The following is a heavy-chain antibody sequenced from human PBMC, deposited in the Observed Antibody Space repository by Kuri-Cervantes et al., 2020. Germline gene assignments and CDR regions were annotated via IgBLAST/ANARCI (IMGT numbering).Heavy chain of an antibody. D-gene: IGHD6-25*01. Sequence: GSLRLSCAVYGGSFSGYYWSWIRQPPGKGLEWIGEINHSGSTNYNPSLKSRVTISVDTSKNQFSLRLSSVTAADTAVYYCARGGHGGYWYPLDYWGQGTLVTVSS. CDR1: GGSFSGYY. J-gene: IGHJ4*02. CDR3: ARGGHGGYWYPLDY. V-gene: IGHV4-34*01. CDR2: INHSGST.